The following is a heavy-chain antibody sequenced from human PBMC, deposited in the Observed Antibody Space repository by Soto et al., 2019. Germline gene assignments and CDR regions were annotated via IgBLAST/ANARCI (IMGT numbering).Heavy chain of an antibody. Sequence: QVQLVPSGAEVKKPGASVKVSCKASGYSFTSYAVHWVRQAPGQRLEWMGWINVGNGDTKYSQKFQGRATITSDASASTAYMELSSLTSEDTAVYYCARDPRVDIGARLGYYYYDRDVWGKETTVTVS. CDR1: GYSFTSYA. CDR3: ARDPRVDIGARLGYYYYDRDV. V-gene: IGHV1-3*01. J-gene: IGHJ6*03. CDR2: INVGNGDT. D-gene: IGHD1-26*01.